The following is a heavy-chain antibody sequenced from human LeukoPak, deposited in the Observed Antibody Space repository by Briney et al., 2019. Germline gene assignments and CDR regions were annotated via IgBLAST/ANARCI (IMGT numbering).Heavy chain of an antibody. Sequence: GESLKISCKGSGYSFTSYWIGWVRQMPGKGLEWMGLIYPGDSDTRYSPSFQGQATFSVDASISTAYLQLSGLRASDTAIYYCVRFGLTSSLDYWGQGTLVTVSS. J-gene: IGHJ4*02. V-gene: IGHV5-51*01. CDR1: GYSFTSYW. CDR3: VRFGLTSSLDY. CDR2: IYPGDSDT. D-gene: IGHD6-13*01.